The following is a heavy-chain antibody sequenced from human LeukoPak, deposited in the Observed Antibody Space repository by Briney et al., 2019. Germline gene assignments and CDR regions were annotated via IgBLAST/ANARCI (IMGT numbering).Heavy chain of an antibody. J-gene: IGHJ6*02. D-gene: IGHD3-16*01. CDR2: INPNSGGT. Sequence: ASVKVSCKTSGYTFTGYYMHWVRQAPGQGLEWMGWINPNSGGTNYAQQFQGRVTMTRDTSISTAYMELSRLTSDDRAVYYCARVKFIRLGESPFGMDVWGQGTTVTVSS. CDR1: GYTFTGYY. CDR3: ARVKFIRLGESPFGMDV. V-gene: IGHV1-2*02.